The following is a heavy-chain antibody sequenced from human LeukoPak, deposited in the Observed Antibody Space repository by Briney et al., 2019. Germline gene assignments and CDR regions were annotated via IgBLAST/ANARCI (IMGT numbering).Heavy chain of an antibody. Sequence: PGGPRRLSCAASGFTVSINYMSRVHQAPGKGLERVSVIYSGGSTYYADSVKGRFTISRDNSKNTLYRQMNSLRAEDTAVYYCARAKVTIFGVVIFFYWGQGNLVTVSS. V-gene: IGHV3-66*01. CDR2: IYSGGST. J-gene: IGHJ4*02. CDR1: GFTVSINY. D-gene: IGHD3-3*01. CDR3: ARAKVTIFGVVIFFY.